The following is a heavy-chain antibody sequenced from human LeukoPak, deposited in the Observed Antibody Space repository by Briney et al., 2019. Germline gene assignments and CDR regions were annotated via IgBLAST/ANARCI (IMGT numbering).Heavy chain of an antibody. J-gene: IGHJ4*02. Sequence: GSSVKVSCKASGGTFSSYAISWVRQAPGQGLEWMGGIIPIFGTANYAQKFQGRVTMTRDTSTTTVYMELSSLRSDDTAIYYCARDWFVDSGDDPFPFDYWGQGTLVSVSS. CDR3: ARDWFVDSGDDPFPFDY. CDR2: IIPIFGTA. CDR1: GGTFSSYA. D-gene: IGHD5-12*01. V-gene: IGHV1-69*05.